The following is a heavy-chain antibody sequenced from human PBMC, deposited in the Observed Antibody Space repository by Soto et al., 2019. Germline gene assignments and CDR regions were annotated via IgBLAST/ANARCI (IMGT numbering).Heavy chain of an antibody. Sequence: GGSLRLSCAASGFTLSSYSMNWVRQAPGKGLEWVSSIRSSRSYIYYEDSVKGRFTISRDNAKNSLYLQMNSLRAEDTAVYYCARDSPVAVAGTFDYWGQGTLVTVSS. CDR3: ARDSPVAVAGTFDY. CDR1: GFTLSSYS. CDR2: IRSSRSYI. V-gene: IGHV3-21*01. J-gene: IGHJ4*02. D-gene: IGHD6-19*01.